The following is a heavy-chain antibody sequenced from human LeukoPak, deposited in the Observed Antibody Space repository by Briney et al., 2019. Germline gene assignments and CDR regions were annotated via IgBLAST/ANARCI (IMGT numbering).Heavy chain of an antibody. J-gene: IGHJ4*02. CDR2: IQQDGGER. Sequence: GESLKISCKGSGYSFTSYWIGWVRQMPGKGPEWVANIQQDGGERYYVDSVKGRFTISRDNAKNSLYLQMDSLRAEDTAMYYCVSLSSPGWGQGTLVTVSS. V-gene: IGHV3-7*01. CDR3: VSLSSPG. CDR1: GYSFTSYW. D-gene: IGHD3-16*02.